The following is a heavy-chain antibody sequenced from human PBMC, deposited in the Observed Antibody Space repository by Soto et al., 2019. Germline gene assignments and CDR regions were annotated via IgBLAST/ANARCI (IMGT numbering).Heavy chain of an antibody. CDR2: IISIFGTA. D-gene: IGHD4-17*01. CDR1: GGTFSSYA. CDR3: ARDRDTTDDYGGNYWYFDL. V-gene: IGHV1-69*01. Sequence: QVQLVQSGAEVKKPGSSVKVSCKASGGTFSSYAISWVRQAPGQGLEWMGGIISIFGTANYAQKFQGRVTITADESTSTAYMERSSLRSEDTAVYYCARDRDTTDDYGGNYWYFDLWGRGTLVTDSS. J-gene: IGHJ2*01.